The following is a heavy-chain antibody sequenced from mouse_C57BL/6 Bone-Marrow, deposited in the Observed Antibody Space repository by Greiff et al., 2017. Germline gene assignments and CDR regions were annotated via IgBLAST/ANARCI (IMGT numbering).Heavy chain of an antibody. D-gene: IGHD1-1*01. V-gene: IGHV1-72*01. CDR2: LAPNRGGT. CDR3: ARNYGSSYVAWFAY. CDR1: GSPFTRSW. J-gene: IGHJ3*01. Sequence: QVQLQQPGAELVKPGASVPLSCKASGSPFTRSWLHWVPQRPGRGLAWIGRLAPNRGGTKYNEKFTSKATLTVDKPSSTAYMQLRSLTSEDSAVYYCARNYGSSYVAWFAYWGQGTLVTVYA.